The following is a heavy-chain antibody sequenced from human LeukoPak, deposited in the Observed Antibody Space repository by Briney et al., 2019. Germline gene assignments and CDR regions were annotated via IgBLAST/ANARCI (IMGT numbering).Heavy chain of an antibody. CDR2: ISSSGSSR. Sequence: GGSLRLSCAASGFTFSSFAMSWVRQAPGKGLEWVSAISSSGSSRPNSDSVKGRFTISIDNSKNTLYLQMNSLRAEDTAVYYCAKDNDYYDSSGYYPYYFDYWGQGTLVTVSS. V-gene: IGHV3-23*01. D-gene: IGHD3-22*01. CDR3: AKDNDYYDSSGYYPYYFDY. J-gene: IGHJ4*02. CDR1: GFTFSSFA.